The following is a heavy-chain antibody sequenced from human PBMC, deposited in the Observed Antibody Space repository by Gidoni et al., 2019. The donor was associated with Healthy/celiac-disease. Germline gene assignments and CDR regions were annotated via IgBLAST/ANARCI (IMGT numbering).Heavy chain of an antibody. Sequence: QVQLVQSGAEVKKPGASVMVSCKTSGYTFTSYGISWVRQAPGQGLEWMGWIRAYNGNTNYAQKLQGRVTMTTDTSTSTAYMELRSLRSDDTAVYYCARDLPRWRSSGTNDYWGQGTLVTVSS. CDR3: ARDLPRWRSSGTNDY. CDR2: IRAYNGNT. D-gene: IGHD6-13*01. V-gene: IGHV1-18*01. CDR1: GYTFTSYG. J-gene: IGHJ4*02.